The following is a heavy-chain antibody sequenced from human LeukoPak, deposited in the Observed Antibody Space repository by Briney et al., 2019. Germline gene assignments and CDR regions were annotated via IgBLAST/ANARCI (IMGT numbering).Heavy chain of an antibody. V-gene: IGHV3-23*01. J-gene: IGHJ4*02. D-gene: IGHD5-18*01. CDR1: GFTFSSHG. Sequence: PGGTLRLSCGASGFTFSSHGMNWVRQAPGKGLEWVSGISPSGGITYYTDSVKGRFTISRDNSKNTVSLQMNSLRGEDTAVYYCAKDPRDHSYGWSWRYFDYWGQGTLVTVSS. CDR2: ISPSGGIT. CDR3: AKDPRDHSYGWSWRYFDY.